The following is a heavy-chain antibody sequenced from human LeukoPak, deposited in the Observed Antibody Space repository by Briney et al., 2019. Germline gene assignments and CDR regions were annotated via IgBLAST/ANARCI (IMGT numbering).Heavy chain of an antibody. Sequence: GGSLRLSCAASGFTFSTYSMNWVRQAPGKGLEWVSCISSSSSYIYYADSVKGRFTISRDNAKNSLYLQMNSLRAEDTAVYYCARELLLGKSPASIDPWGQGTLVTVSS. D-gene: IGHD7-27*01. CDR3: ARELLLGKSPASIDP. CDR2: ISSSSSYI. J-gene: IGHJ5*02. CDR1: GFTFSTYS. V-gene: IGHV3-21*01.